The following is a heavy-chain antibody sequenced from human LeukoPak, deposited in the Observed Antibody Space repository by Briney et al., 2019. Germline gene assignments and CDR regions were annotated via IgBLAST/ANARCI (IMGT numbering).Heavy chain of an antibody. CDR1: GFTFSSYA. Sequence: GGSLRLSCAASGFTFSSYAMSWVRQAPGKGLEWVSAISGSGGSTYYADSVKGRFTISRDNSKNTLFLQMNSLRAEDTAVYYCAIPPEYDYVWGSYRLFDYWGQGTLVTVSS. CDR2: ISGSGGST. D-gene: IGHD3-16*02. J-gene: IGHJ4*02. CDR3: AIPPEYDYVWGSYRLFDY. V-gene: IGHV3-23*01.